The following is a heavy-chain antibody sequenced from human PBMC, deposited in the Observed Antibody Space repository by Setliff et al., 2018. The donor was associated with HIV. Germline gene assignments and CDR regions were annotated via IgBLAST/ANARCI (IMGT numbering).Heavy chain of an antibody. Sequence: GGSLRLSCAASGFTFRNYAMGWVRQGPGKGLEWVSTIGAAAYPTHYAESVKGRFTISKENSRNALYLQMNRLRAEDTAVSYCARDPLPDLRGWCYWGQGTLVAVSS. CDR2: IGAAAYPT. J-gene: IGHJ4*02. CDR3: ARDPLPDLRGWCY. CDR1: GFTFRNYA. V-gene: IGHV3-23*01. D-gene: IGHD6-19*01.